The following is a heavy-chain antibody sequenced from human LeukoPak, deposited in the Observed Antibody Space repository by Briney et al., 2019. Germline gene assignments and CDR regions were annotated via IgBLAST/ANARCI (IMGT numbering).Heavy chain of an antibody. D-gene: IGHD1-26*01. CDR2: ISAYNGNA. CDR3: ARDRKREAFDY. CDR1: GYTFTSYG. J-gene: IGHJ4*02. V-gene: IGHV1-18*01. Sequence: ASVKVSCKASGYTFTSYGISWVRQAPGQGLAWMGWISAYNGNANYAQKLQGRVAMTTDTSTSTAYMELRSLRSDDTAVYYCARDRKREAFDYWGQGTLVTVSS.